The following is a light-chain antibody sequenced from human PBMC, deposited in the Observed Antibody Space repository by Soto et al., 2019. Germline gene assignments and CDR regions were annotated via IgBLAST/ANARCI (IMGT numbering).Light chain of an antibody. V-gene: IGLV7-43*01. J-gene: IGLJ3*02. CDR2: STS. CDR3: LLYYGGALV. CDR1: TGAVTSGYY. Sequence: QAVVTQEPSLTVSPGGTVTLTCASSTGAVTSGYYPNWFQQKPGQAPRALIYSTSNTHSWTPARFSGSLLGGKAALTLSGVQPEDESEYDCLLYYGGALVFGGGTKLTVL.